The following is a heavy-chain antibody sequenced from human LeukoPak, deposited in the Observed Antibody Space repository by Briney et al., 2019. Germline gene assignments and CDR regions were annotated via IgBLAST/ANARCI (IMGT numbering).Heavy chain of an antibody. Sequence: ASVKVSCKASGYTFTGYYMHWVRQAPGQGLEWMGWINPNSGGTNYAQKFQGRVTMTRDMSTSTVYMELSSLRSEDTAVYYCARDRTTIFGVVTLTDYWGQGTLVTVSS. J-gene: IGHJ4*02. V-gene: IGHV1-2*02. CDR2: INPNSGGT. CDR3: ARDRTTIFGVVTLTDY. CDR1: GYTFTGYY. D-gene: IGHD3-3*01.